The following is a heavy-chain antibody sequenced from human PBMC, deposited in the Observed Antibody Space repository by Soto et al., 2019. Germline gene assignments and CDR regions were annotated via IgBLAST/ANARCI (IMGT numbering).Heavy chain of an antibody. J-gene: IGHJ6*02. D-gene: IGHD6-6*01. Sequence: SETLSLTCTVSGGSISSYYWSRIRQPPGKGLEWIGYIYYSGSTNYNPSLKSRVTISVDTSKNQFSLKLSSVTAADTAVYYCARVSSSSNSYYYYYGMDVWGQGTTVTVSS. V-gene: IGHV4-59*01. CDR1: GGSISSYY. CDR3: ARVSSSSNSYYYYYGMDV. CDR2: IYYSGST.